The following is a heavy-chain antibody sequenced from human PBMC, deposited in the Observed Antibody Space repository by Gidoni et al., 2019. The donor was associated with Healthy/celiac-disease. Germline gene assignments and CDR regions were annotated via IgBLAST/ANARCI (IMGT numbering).Heavy chain of an antibody. Sequence: QVQLQESGPGLVKPSETLSLTCTVSGGSISSYYWSWIRQPPGKGLAWIGYIYYSGSTNYNPSLKSRVTISVDTSKNQFSLKLSSVTAADTAVYYCARDLSYGWFDPWGQGTLVTVSS. CDR1: GGSISSYY. V-gene: IGHV4-59*01. J-gene: IGHJ5*02. CDR2: IYYSGST. CDR3: ARDLSYGWFDP. D-gene: IGHD4-17*01.